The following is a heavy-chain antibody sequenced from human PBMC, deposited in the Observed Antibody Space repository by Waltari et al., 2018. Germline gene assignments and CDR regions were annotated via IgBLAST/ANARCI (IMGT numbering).Heavy chain of an antibody. D-gene: IGHD4-17*01. Sequence: VQLLESGGGLVQSGGSLRLSCAASGFTFRRHAMTWVRQAPGKGVEWVSVISGSGGSTDYADSVKGRFTISRDNSKNTLYLQMNNLRVEDTAVYYCASSLYGDYTQIWGRVFDYWGQGTLVTVSS. CDR3: ASSLYGDYTQIWGRVFDY. CDR1: GFTFRRHA. CDR2: ISGSGGST. V-gene: IGHV3-23*01. J-gene: IGHJ4*02.